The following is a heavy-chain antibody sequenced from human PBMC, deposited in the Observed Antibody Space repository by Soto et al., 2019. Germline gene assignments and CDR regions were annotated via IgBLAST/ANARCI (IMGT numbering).Heavy chain of an antibody. CDR2: SNWDRDDT. Sequence: EVHLVESGGRMVRPGESLRLSCAASGFNFEEYGMTWVRHAPGKGLEWVAGSNWDRDDTGYADSVQGRFTISRDNAKKFLYLQMTSLRVEDTALYYCARGDIAVAVSSDYWGQGTLVTVSS. D-gene: IGHD6-19*01. V-gene: IGHV3-20*04. CDR1: GFNFEEYG. CDR3: ARGDIAVAVSSDY. J-gene: IGHJ4*02.